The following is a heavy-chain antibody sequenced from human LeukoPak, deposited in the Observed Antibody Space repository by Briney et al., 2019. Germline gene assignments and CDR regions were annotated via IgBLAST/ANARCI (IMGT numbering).Heavy chain of an antibody. CDR1: GFTFSSSD. J-gene: IGHJ4*02. V-gene: IGHV3-23*01. CDR3: ARDQNWEEAY. Sequence: GGSLRLSCAASGFTFSSSDMSWFRQAPGKGLEWVSVISATGGDTNYADSVKGRFTISRDNSRNTLNLQVHSVRVEDTAVYYCARDQNWEEAYWGQGTLVTVSS. D-gene: IGHD7-27*01. CDR2: ISATGGDT.